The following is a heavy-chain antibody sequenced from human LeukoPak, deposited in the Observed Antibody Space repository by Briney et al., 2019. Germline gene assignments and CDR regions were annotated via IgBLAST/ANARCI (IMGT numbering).Heavy chain of an antibody. CDR2: IYYSGST. CDR3: ARESGSSGYPIND. Sequence: SETLSLTCTVSGGSISGSSYYWGWIRQHPGKGLEWIGYIYYSGSTYYNPSLKSRVTISVDTSKNQFSLKLSSVTAADTAVYYCARESGSSGYPINDWGQGTLVTVSS. V-gene: IGHV4-31*03. J-gene: IGHJ4*02. CDR1: GGSISGSSYY. D-gene: IGHD3-22*01.